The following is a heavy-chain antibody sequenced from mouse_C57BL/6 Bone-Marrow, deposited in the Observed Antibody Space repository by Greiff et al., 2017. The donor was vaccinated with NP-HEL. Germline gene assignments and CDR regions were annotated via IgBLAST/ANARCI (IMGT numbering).Heavy chain of an antibody. D-gene: IGHD1-1*01. Sequence: QVQLQQPGAELVKPGASVTMSCKASGYTFTSYWLTWVKQRPGQGLEWIGDIYPGSGSTNYNEKFKSKATLTVDTSSSTAYMQLSSLTSEDSAVYYCANYYGSSYYFDYWGQGTTLTVSS. CDR2: IYPGSGST. J-gene: IGHJ2*01. V-gene: IGHV1-55*01. CDR3: ANYYGSSYYFDY. CDR1: GYTFTSYW.